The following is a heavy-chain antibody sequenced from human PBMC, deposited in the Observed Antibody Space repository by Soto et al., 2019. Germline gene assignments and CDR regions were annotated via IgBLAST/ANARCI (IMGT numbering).Heavy chain of an antibody. V-gene: IGHV3-74*01. J-gene: IGHJ4*02. CDR2: IDSDGSRT. D-gene: IGHD1-1*01. CDR1: GFTFSSYW. Sequence: PGGSLRLSCAASGFTFSSYWMHWVRQVPGKGMEWVSEIDSDGSRTDYADSVKGRTTISRDNAKNSLYLQMNSLRAEDTAVYCTSLSAPVDYWGQGTLVTVYS. CDR3: SLSAPVDY.